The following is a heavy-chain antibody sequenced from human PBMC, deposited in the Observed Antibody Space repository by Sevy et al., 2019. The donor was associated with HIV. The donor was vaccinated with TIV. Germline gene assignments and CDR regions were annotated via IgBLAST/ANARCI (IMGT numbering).Heavy chain of an antibody. D-gene: IGHD1-26*01. Sequence: GGSLRLSCTVSGFIFSNFAMHWVRQAPGKGLEWVAVTSYDGSHKCYADSVKGRFTVSRDNSRNILSLEMSSLRRDDTAVYYCARGENNDEFFQYWGQGTLVTVSS. CDR2: TSYDGSHK. CDR1: GFIFSNFA. J-gene: IGHJ1*01. CDR3: ARGENNDEFFQY. V-gene: IGHV3-30*04.